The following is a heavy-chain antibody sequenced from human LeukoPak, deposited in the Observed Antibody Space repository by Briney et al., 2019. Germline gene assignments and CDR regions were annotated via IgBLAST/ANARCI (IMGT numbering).Heavy chain of an antibody. J-gene: IGHJ1*01. D-gene: IGHD3-22*01. V-gene: IGHV3-30*03. CDR3: ARVGTYYYGSSGYYPEYFQH. Sequence: GGSLRLSCAASGFTFSSSGMHWVRQAPGKGLEWVAVISYDGSKKYYADSVKGRFTISRDNSKNTLYLQMNSLRAEDTAVYYCARVGTYYYGSSGYYPEYFQHWGQGTLVTVSS. CDR2: ISYDGSKK. CDR1: GFTFSSSG.